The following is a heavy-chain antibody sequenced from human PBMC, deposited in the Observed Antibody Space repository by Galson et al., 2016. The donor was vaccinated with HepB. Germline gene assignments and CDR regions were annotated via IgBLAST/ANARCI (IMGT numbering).Heavy chain of an antibody. D-gene: IGHD1-7*01. CDR2: IYHSGNT. Sequence: TLSLTCTVSGYSISSGYYWGWIRQPPGKGLEWIGSIYHSGNTYYNPSLKSRVTISVDTSKNQFSLKLSSVTAADTAVYYCARGDWNYGFDCWGQGTLVTVSS. J-gene: IGHJ4*02. CDR1: GYSISSGYY. CDR3: ARGDWNYGFDC. V-gene: IGHV4-38-2*02.